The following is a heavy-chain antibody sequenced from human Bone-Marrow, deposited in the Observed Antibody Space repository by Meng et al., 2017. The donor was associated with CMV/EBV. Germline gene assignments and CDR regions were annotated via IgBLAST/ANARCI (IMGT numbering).Heavy chain of an antibody. CDR2: ISAYNGNT. V-gene: IGHV1-18*01. CDR1: GYTFTSYG. CDR3: ASSPPYYYDSSGYYYQERYYYGMDV. D-gene: IGHD3-22*01. J-gene: IGHJ6*02. Sequence: ASVKVSCKASGYTFTSYGISWVRQAPGQGLEWMGWISAYNGNTNYAQKLQGRVTMTTDTSTSTAYMELRSLRSDDTAVYYCASSPPYYYDSSGYYYQERYYYGMDVWGQGTTVTVSS.